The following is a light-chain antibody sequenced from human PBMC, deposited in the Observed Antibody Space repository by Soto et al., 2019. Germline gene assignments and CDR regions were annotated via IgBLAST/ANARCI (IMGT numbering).Light chain of an antibody. CDR3: QQRSNWPPIT. V-gene: IGKV3D-20*02. Sequence: EIVMSQSPATLSVSPGERATLSCRASQSVSSSYLAWYQQKPGQAPRLLIYGASNRATGIPDRFSGSGSGTDFTLTISSLEPEDFAVYYCQQRSNWPPITFGQGTRLEIK. CDR1: QSVSSSY. CDR2: GAS. J-gene: IGKJ5*01.